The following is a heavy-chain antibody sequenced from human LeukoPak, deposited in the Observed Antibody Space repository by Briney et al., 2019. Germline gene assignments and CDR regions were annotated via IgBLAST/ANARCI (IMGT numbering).Heavy chain of an antibody. CDR3: XXXXXFGXLXXXXXXX. V-gene: IGHV3-11*01. D-gene: IGHD3-10*01. CDR2: INVSGSTI. J-gene: IGHJ3*01. Sequence: PGGSLRLSCTASGFTFVDYFMNWVRQAPGKGLEWISDINVSGSTIHYADSGRGRFTISRDNAKKSLYLQLDRMRAEETAVYYXXXXXXFGXLXXXXXXXWGQGTVVTXX. CDR1: GFTFVDYF.